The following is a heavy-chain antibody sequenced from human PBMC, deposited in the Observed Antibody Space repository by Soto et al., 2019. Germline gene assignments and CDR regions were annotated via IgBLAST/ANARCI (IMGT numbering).Heavy chain of an antibody. CDR2: VYYSGST. Sequence: SETLSLTCTVSGGSISSGEYYWNWIRQHPGKGPEWIGYVYYSGSTYYKPSLKSRMSISLDKSKNQFSLKLNSMTAADTAVYSCARGITTMLPHDCDYWGQGALVSVSA. CDR3: ARGITTMLPHDCDY. CDR1: GGSISSGEYY. D-gene: IGHD4-4*01. J-gene: IGHJ4*02. V-gene: IGHV4-31*03.